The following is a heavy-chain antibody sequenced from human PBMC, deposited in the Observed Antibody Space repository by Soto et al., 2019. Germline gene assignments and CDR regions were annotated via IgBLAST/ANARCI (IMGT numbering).Heavy chain of an antibody. CDR1: GGSISSYY. CDR2: IYYSGST. CDR3: ALEALDGWFDP. Sequence: SETLSLTCTVSGGSISSYYWSWIRQPPGKGLEWIGYIYYSGSTNYNPSLKSRVTISVDTSKNQFSLKLSSVTAADTAVYYCALEALDGWFDPWGQGTLVTVSS. J-gene: IGHJ5*02. V-gene: IGHV4-59*08.